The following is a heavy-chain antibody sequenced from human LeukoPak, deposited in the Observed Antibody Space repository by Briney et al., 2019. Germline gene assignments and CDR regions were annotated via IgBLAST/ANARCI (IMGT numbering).Heavy chain of an antibody. Sequence: SETLSLTCTVSGYSISSGYFWGWIRQPPGKGLEWIGYIYYSGSTNYNPSLKSRVTISVDTSKNQFSLKLSSVTAADTAVYYCARGPPPFYSGSYRPLDHWGQGTLVTVSS. CDR1: GYSISSGYF. J-gene: IGHJ4*01. D-gene: IGHD1-26*01. V-gene: IGHV4-38-2*02. CDR2: IYYSGST. CDR3: ARGPPPFYSGSYRPLDH.